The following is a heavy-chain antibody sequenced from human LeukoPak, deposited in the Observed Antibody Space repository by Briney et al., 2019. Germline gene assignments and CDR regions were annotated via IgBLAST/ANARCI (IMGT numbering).Heavy chain of an antibody. D-gene: IGHD3-16*01. CDR2: IIPIFGTA. V-gene: IGHV1-69*05. CDR3: ARWQASGGVYFDY. Sequence: ASVKVSCKASGYTFSSYAMHWVRQAPGQGLEWMGGIIPIFGTANYAQKFQGRVTMTRNTSISTAYMELSSLRSEDTAVYYCARWQASGGVYFDYWGQGTLVTVSS. CDR1: GYTFSSYA. J-gene: IGHJ4*02.